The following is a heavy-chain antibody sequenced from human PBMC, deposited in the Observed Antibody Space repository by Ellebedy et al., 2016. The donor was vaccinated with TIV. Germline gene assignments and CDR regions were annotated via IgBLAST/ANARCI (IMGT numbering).Heavy chain of an antibody. CDR3: ARVGGYSYGWAIDY. D-gene: IGHD5-18*01. CDR2: INPNSGGT. V-gene: IGHV1-2*02. Sequence: ASVKVSCKASGYTFTSYYMHWVRQAPGQGLEWMGWINPNSGGTNYAQKFQGRVTMTRDTSISTAYMELSRLRSEDTAVYYCARVGGYSYGWAIDYWGQGTLVTVSS. J-gene: IGHJ4*02. CDR1: GYTFTSYY.